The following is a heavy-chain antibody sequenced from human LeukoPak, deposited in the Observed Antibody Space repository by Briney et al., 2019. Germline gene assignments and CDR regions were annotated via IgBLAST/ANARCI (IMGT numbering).Heavy chain of an antibody. Sequence: ASVKVSCKASGGTFSSYAISWVRQAPGQGLEWMGGIIPIFGTANYAQKFQGRVTITADESTSTAYMELSSLRTEDTAVYYCARVGYYYYYTDVWGKGTTVTVSS. J-gene: IGHJ6*03. V-gene: IGHV1-69*13. CDR3: ARVGYYYYYTDV. CDR2: IIPIFGTA. CDR1: GGTFSSYA.